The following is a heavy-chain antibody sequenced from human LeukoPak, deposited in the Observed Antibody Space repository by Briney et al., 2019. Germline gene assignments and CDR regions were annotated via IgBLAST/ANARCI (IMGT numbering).Heavy chain of an antibody. D-gene: IGHD3-22*01. V-gene: IGHV1-69*06. J-gene: IGHJ4*02. CDR3: ARVVNPYYYDSSGYSDY. Sequence: GASVKVSCKASGGTFSSYAISWVRQAPGQGLEWMGGIIPIFGTANYAQKFQGRVTITADKSTSTAYMELSSLRSGDTAVYYCARVVNPYYYDSSGYSDYWGQGTLVTVSS. CDR1: GGTFSSYA. CDR2: IIPIFGTA.